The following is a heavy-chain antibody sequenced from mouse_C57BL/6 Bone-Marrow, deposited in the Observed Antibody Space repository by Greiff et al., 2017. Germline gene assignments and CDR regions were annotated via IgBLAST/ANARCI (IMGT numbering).Heavy chain of an antibody. CDR3: ARDYDGSSYEFAY. J-gene: IGHJ3*01. V-gene: IGHV7-1*01. D-gene: IGHD1-1*01. CDR2: SRNKANDYTT. Sequence: EVQVVESGGGLVQSGRSLRLSCATSGFTFSDFYMEWVRQAPGKGLEWIAASRNKANDYTTEYSASVKGRFIVSRDTSQSILYRQMNALRAEDTAIDYGARDYDGSSYEFAYWGQGTLVTVSA. CDR1: GFTFSDFY.